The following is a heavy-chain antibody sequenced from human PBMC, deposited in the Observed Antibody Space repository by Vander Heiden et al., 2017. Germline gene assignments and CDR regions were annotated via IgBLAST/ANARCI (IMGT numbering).Heavy chain of an antibody. CDR2: ISGSGGST. D-gene: IGHD6-13*01. CDR1: AFTFSSYA. J-gene: IGHJ5*02. V-gene: IGHV3-23*01. Sequence: EVQLLESGGGLVQPGWSLRLSCAASAFTFSSYAMSWVRQAPGKGLEWVSAISGSGGSTYYADSVKGRFTISRDNSKNTLYLQMNSLRAEDTAVYYCAKDSGYSSPQNWFDPWGQGTLVTVSS. CDR3: AKDSGYSSPQNWFDP.